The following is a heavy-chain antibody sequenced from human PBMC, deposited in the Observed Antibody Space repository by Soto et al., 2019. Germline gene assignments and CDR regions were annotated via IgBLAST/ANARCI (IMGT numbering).Heavy chain of an antibody. J-gene: IGHJ6*03. CDR3: ARGRRVAALRYYYYYMDV. CDR2: INHSGST. Sequence: QVQLQQWGAGLLKPSETLSLTCAVYGGSFSGYYWSWIRQPPGKGLEWIGEINHSGSTNYNPSLKRRVTISVDTSKNQFSLKLSSVTAADTAVYYCARGRRVAALRYYYYYMDVWGKGTTVTVSS. V-gene: IGHV4-34*01. D-gene: IGHD6-6*01. CDR1: GGSFSGYY.